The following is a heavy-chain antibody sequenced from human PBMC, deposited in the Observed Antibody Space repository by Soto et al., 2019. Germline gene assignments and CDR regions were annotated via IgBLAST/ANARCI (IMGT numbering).Heavy chain of an antibody. CDR3: ASLLVVVAATYDY. CDR1: GFTFSSYS. Sequence: GGSLRLSCAASGFTFSSYSMNWVRQAPGKGLEWVSYISSSSSTIYYADSVKGRFTISRDNAKNSLYLQMNSLRAEDTAVYYCASLLVVVAATYDYWGQGTLVTVSS. J-gene: IGHJ4*02. V-gene: IGHV3-48*01. D-gene: IGHD2-15*01. CDR2: ISSSSSTI.